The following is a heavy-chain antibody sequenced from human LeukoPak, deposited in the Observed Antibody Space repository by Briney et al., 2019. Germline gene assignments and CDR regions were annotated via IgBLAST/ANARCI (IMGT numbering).Heavy chain of an antibody. V-gene: IGHV3-23*01. J-gene: IGHJ3*02. CDR2: FTGNDGRT. CDR1: GFTFSNYA. Sequence: GGSLRLSCVASGFTFSNYAMSWVRQAPGEGLEWVSSFTGNDGRTYHADSVKGRFTISRDNSKNTLYLQMNSLRAEDTAVYYCANLEPDYGDYRGAFDIWGQGTMVTVSS. CDR3: ANLEPDYGDYRGAFDI. D-gene: IGHD4-17*01.